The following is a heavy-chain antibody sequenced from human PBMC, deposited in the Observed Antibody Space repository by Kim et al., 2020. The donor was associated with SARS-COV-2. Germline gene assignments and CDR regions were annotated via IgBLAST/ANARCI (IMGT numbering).Heavy chain of an antibody. CDR2: TYYSGNT. V-gene: IGHV4-31*03. J-gene: IGHJ4*02. D-gene: IGHD6-13*01. CDR3: ARVLTAAGAMGDRVFRY. Sequence: SETLSLTCTVSGASISSGGYYWTWIRQHPGKGLEWIGYTYYSGNTHYNPSLQGRAKISVDTSKNQFSLSLTSVTGADTAIYYCARVLTAAGAMGDRVFRYWGQGTLVTVSS. CDR1: GASISSGGYY.